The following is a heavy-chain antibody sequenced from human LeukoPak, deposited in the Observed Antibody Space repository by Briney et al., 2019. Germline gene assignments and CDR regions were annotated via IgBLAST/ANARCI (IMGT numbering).Heavy chain of an antibody. CDR2: IRDSGSST. Sequence: GGSLRLSCAASGFTFSSYAMSWIRQAPGKGLEWVSAIRDSGSSTRYADSVKGRFTTSRDNSKNTLFLQMNSLRAEDTAIYYCAKYGPQDSGSSHFDYWGQGALVTVSS. V-gene: IGHV3-23*01. J-gene: IGHJ4*02. D-gene: IGHD1-26*01. CDR3: AKYGPQDSGSSHFDY. CDR1: GFTFSSYA.